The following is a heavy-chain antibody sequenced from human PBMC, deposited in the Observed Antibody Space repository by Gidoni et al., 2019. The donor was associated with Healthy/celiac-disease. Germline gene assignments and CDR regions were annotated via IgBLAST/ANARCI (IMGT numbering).Heavy chain of an antibody. CDR1: GFTFSSYA. J-gene: IGHJ6*02. CDR3: AKGVTPGISWYYYYGMDV. CDR2: ISGSGGST. V-gene: IGHV3-23*04. D-gene: IGHD3-3*02. Sequence: EVQLVESGGGWVQPGGSLRLSCEASGFTFSSYAMSWVRQAPGKGLEWVSAISGSGGSTYYADSVKCLFTISRDNSKNTLYLQMNSLRAEDTAVYYCAKGVTPGISWYYYYGMDVWGQGTTVTVSS.